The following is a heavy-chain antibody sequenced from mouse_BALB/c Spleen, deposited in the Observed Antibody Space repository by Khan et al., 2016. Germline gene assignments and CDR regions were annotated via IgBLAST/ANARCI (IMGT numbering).Heavy chain of an antibody. CDR1: GYTFTDYA. J-gene: IGHJ4*01. D-gene: IGHD2-12*01. Sequence: QVQLQQSGPELVRPGVSVKISCKGSGYTFTDYAMHWVEQSHAKSLEWIGVISTYYGNTNYNQKFKGKATMTVDKSSSTAYMELARLTSEDSAIYYCARCYCSRYYAMDYWGQGTSVTVSS. CDR3: ARCYCSRYYAMDY. CDR2: ISTYYGNT. V-gene: IGHV1S137*01.